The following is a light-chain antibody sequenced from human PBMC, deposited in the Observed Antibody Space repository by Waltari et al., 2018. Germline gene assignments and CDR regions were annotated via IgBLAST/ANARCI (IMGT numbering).Light chain of an antibody. CDR3: NSRDSSGNHPS. CDR2: GKN. Sequence: SYELTQDPAVSVALGQTVRITCQGESLRSYYASWYQQKPGQAPVLVIYGKNNRPSGIPDRFSGSSSGNTASLTITGAQAEDEADYYCNSRDSSGNHPSFGGGTKLTVL. J-gene: IGLJ3*02. V-gene: IGLV3-19*01. CDR1: SLRSYY.